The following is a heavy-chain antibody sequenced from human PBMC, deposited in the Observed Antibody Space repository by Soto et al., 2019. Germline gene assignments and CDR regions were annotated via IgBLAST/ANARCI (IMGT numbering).Heavy chain of an antibody. J-gene: IGHJ4*02. CDR2: INHSGST. D-gene: IGHD6-19*01. Sequence: PSDTLSLTCAVYGGSFSGYYWSWIRPPPGKGLEWIGEINHSGSTNYNPSLKSRVTISVDTSKNQFSLKLSSVTAADTAVYYCARGGAVAGIGYFDYWGQGTLVTV. CDR1: GGSFSGYY. V-gene: IGHV4-34*01. CDR3: ARGGAVAGIGYFDY.